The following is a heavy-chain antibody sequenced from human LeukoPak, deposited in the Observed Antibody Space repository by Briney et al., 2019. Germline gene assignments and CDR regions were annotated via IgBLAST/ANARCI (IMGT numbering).Heavy chain of an antibody. V-gene: IGHV3-48*03. Sequence: GSLRLSCAASGFPFSSYEMNWVRQAPGKGLEWVSYISSSGSTIYYADSVKGRFTISRDNAKNSLYLQMNSLRAEDTAVYHCARGGIAAAGTPPPFDYWGQGTLVTVSS. CDR1: GFPFSSYE. J-gene: IGHJ4*02. CDR2: ISSSGSTI. CDR3: ARGGIAAAGTPPPFDY. D-gene: IGHD6-13*01.